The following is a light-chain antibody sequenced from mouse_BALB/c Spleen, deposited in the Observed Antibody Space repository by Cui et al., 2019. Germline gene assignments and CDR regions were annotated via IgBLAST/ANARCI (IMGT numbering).Light chain of an antibody. V-gene: IGKV4-80*01. CDR1: SSVRY. Sequence: QIVLTQSPALMSAYPGEEIILTCSASSSVRYMTWYQQKSCTSPKLLIYSTSILASGVPSRFSGSGSGSFYSLTNSSVEVEDAADNYCHQWSSYPWTFGGGTKLEIK. CDR3: HQWSSYPWT. J-gene: IGKJ1*01. CDR2: STS.